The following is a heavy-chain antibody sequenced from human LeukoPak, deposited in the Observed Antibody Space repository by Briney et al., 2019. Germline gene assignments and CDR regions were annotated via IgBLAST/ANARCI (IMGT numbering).Heavy chain of an antibody. D-gene: IGHD6-13*01. CDR3: ARGGRIAAAGTGYFDY. J-gene: IGHJ4*02. CDR1: GGSISSSSYY. CDR2: IYYSGST. V-gene: IGHV4-39*07. Sequence: SETLSLTCTVSGGSISSSSYYWGWIRQPPGKGLEWIGSIYYSGSTNYNPSLKSRVTISVDTSKNQFSLKLSSVTAADTAVYYCARGGRIAAAGTGYFDYWGQGTLVTVSS.